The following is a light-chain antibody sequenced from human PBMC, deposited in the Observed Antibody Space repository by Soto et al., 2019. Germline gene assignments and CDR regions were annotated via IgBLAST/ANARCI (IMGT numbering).Light chain of an antibody. J-gene: IGLJ3*02. CDR3: CSYAGGFSWV. V-gene: IGLV2-11*01. Sequence: SALTQPRSVSGSPGQSVTISCTGTSSDIGNYKSVSWYQQYLGEAPKLMIYDVNKRSSGVPDRFSGSKSVNTASLTISGLQPEDEADYYCCSYAGGFSWVFGGGTQLTVL. CDR2: DVN. CDR1: SSDIGNYKS.